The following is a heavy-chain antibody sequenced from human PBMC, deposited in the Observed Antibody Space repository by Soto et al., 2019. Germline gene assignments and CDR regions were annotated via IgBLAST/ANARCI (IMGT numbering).Heavy chain of an antibody. CDR3: ARLDNWHPGTDV. CDR1: GYRFSTDW. J-gene: IGHJ6*02. D-gene: IGHD1-20*01. Sequence: PGESLKISCQGSGYRFSTDWIHWVRQLPGKGLESVGIIYPADSDTRYSPSFQGQVTISADKPISTTYLQWSSLKASDTAMYYCARLDNWHPGTDVWGQRTTVNVSS. V-gene: IGHV5-51*01. CDR2: IYPADSDT.